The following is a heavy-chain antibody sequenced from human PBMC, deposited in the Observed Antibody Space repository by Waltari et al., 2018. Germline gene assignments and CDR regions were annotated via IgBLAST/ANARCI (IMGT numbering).Heavy chain of an antibody. CDR1: CFSFSSYS. Sequence: EVQLVESGGGLVKPGGSLRLSCAASCFSFSSYSKNWVRQAPGKGLEWVSSSSSTSTYTHYADSVKGRFTISRDNAKNSLYLQMNSLRGDDTAVYYCARGGWGFSLDYWGQGTLVTFSS. D-gene: IGHD7-27*01. V-gene: IGHV3-21*01. J-gene: IGHJ4*02. CDR2: SSSTSTYT. CDR3: ARGGWGFSLDY.